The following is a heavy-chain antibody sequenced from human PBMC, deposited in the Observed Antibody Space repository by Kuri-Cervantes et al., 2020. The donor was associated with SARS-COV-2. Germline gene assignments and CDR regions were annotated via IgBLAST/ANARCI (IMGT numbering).Heavy chain of an antibody. V-gene: IGHV3-74*01. Sequence: GGSLKISCAASGFTFSSYRMHWVRQAPGKGLVWVSRINSDGSSTSYADSVKGRFTISRDNAKNSLYLQMNSLRAEDTAVYYCARVGYSSSGWFDPWGQGTLVTVSS. CDR1: GFTFSSYR. J-gene: IGHJ5*02. D-gene: IGHD6-6*01. CDR3: ARVGYSSSGWFDP. CDR2: INSDGSST.